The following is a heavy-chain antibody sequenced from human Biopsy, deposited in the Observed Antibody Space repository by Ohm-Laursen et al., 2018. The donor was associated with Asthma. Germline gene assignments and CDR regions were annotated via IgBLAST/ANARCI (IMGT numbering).Heavy chain of an antibody. Sequence: SVKVSCKPLGGTFNTYVIGWVRQAPGQGLEWMGGINSVFGTTTYPQKFQDRVTITADGSTSTVYMELSSLRSEDTAVYYCARKAGSCISRTCYSLDFWGQGTLVTVSS. D-gene: IGHD2-2*01. V-gene: IGHV1-69*13. CDR3: ARKAGSCISRTCYSLDF. J-gene: IGHJ4*02. CDR1: GGTFNTYV. CDR2: INSVFGTT.